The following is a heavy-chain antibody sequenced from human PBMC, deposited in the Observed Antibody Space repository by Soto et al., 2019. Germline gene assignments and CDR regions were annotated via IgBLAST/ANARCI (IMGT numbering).Heavy chain of an antibody. V-gene: IGHV3-33*01. D-gene: IGHD3-9*01. CDR1: GFTFSSYG. J-gene: IGHJ3*02. CDR3: ARDYYYDILTGKPEDAFDI. CDR2: IWYDGSNK. Sequence: GGSLRLSCAASGFTFSSYGMHWVRQAPGKGLEWVAVIWYDGSNKYYADSVKGRFTISRDNSKNTLYLQMNSLRAEDTAVYYCARDYYYDILTGKPEDAFDIWGQGTMVTVSS.